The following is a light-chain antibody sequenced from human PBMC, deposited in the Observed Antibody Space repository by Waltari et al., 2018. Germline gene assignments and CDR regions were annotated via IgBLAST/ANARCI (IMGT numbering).Light chain of an antibody. V-gene: IGKV3-20*01. J-gene: IGKJ3*01. CDR3: QQYGSSPPFT. Sequence: EIVLTQSPGTLSLSPGERANLPCRASQSVSSSYLAWYQQKPGQATRLLIYGASSRATGIPDRFSGSGSGTDFTLTISRLEPEDFAVYYCQQYGSSPPFTFGPGTKVDIK. CDR2: GAS. CDR1: QSVSSSY.